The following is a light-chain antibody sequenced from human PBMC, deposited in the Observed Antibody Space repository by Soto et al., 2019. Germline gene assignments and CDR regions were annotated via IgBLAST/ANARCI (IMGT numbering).Light chain of an antibody. V-gene: IGKV3-20*01. J-gene: IGKJ4*01. CDR2: DAS. CDR3: QQYASSPHT. CDR1: QSVSSSY. Sequence: EIELTQSPGTLSLSPGERATLSCRASQSVSSSYLAWYQQKPGQAPRLLIYDASSRATGIPDRFSGSGSGTDFTLTISRLQPEDFAVYYCQQYASSPHTFDGGNNVERK.